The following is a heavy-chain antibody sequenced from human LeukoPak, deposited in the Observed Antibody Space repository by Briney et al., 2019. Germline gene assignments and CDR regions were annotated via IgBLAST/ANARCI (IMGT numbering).Heavy chain of an antibody. CDR1: GFTFSNYA. D-gene: IGHD6-6*01. J-gene: IGHJ3*02. V-gene: IGHV3-64*01. CDR2: ISRSGVTT. CDR3: ARDLGPHSSSPNSGAFDI. Sequence: GGSLRLSCAASGFTFSNYAIHWVRQAPGKGLEYVSAISRSGVTTYYANSVKGRFTISRDNSKNTLFLQMGSLRAEDTAVYYCARDLGPHSSSPNSGAFDIWGQGTMVTVSS.